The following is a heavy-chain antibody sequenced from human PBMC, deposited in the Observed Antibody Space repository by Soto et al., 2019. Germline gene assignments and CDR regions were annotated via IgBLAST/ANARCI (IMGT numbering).Heavy chain of an antibody. D-gene: IGHD5-12*01. V-gene: IGHV3-7*01. Sequence: GGSLRLSCAASGFTFSSYWMSWVRQAPGKGLEWVAKIKQDGSEKYYVDSVKGRFTISRDNAKNSLYLQMNSLRAEDTAVYYCARDIVATINAFDIWGQGTMVTVSS. CDR3: ARDIVATINAFDI. CDR2: IKQDGSEK. CDR1: GFTFSSYW. J-gene: IGHJ3*02.